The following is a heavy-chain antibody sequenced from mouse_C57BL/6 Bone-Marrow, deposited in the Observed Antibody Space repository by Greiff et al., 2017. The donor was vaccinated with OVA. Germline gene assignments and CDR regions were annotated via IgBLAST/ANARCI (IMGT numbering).Heavy chain of an antibody. Sequence: QVQLQQSGAELARPGASVKLSCKASGYTFTSYGISWVKQRTGQGLEWIGEIYPRSGNTYYNEKFKGKATMTADKSSSTAYMDLRSLTSVDSAVYFCARQDSSGFSFAYWGQGTLVTVSA. CDR3: ARQDSSGFSFAY. D-gene: IGHD3-2*02. V-gene: IGHV1-81*01. J-gene: IGHJ3*01. CDR2: IYPRSGNT. CDR1: GYTFTSYG.